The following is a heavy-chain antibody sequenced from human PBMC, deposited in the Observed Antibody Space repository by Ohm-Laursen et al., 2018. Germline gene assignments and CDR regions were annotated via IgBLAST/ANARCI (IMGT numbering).Heavy chain of an antibody. D-gene: IGHD6-19*01. V-gene: IGHV3-23*01. J-gene: IGHJ4*02. CDR2: ISGSGSST. Sequence: SLRLSCAASGFTFSSYAMSWVRQAPGKGLEWVSAISGSGSSTYYADSVKGRFTISRDNSKNTLYLQMNSLRAEDTALYYCAKDYQGIAVAGTSDYWGQGTLGTVSS. CDR1: GFTFSSYA. CDR3: AKDYQGIAVAGTSDY.